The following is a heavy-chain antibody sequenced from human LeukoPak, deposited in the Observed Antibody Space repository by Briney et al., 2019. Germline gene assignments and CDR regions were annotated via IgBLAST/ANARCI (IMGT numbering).Heavy chain of an antibody. Sequence: GGSLRLSCAASGFTFSSYGMHWVRQAPGKGLEWVAFIRYDGSNKYYADSVKGRFTISRDNSKNTLYLQMNSLRAEDTAVYYCAKGAGYYDSSGNEAFDYWGQGTLVTVSS. J-gene: IGHJ4*02. CDR2: IRYDGSNK. CDR1: GFTFSSYG. D-gene: IGHD3-22*01. CDR3: AKGAGYYDSSGNEAFDY. V-gene: IGHV3-30*02.